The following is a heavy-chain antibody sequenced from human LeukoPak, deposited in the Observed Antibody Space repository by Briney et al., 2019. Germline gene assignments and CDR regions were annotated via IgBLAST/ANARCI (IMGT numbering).Heavy chain of an antibody. J-gene: IGHJ3*02. V-gene: IGHV3-7*01. CDR1: GFAISSSW. Sequence: GGSLRLPCVVSGFAISSSWMTWVRQVPGKGLEWVANINQDGSEKHYVDSVRGRFTISRDNAKDSLYLQMNSLGAEDTAVYYCAREPGLGYAFDIWGQGTKVTVSS. CDR2: INQDGSEK. CDR3: AREPGLGYAFDI. D-gene: IGHD1-1*01.